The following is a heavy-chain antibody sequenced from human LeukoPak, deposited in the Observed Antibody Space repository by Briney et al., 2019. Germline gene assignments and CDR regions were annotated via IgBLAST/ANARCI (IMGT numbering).Heavy chain of an antibody. CDR2: IYYSGST. V-gene: IGHV4-59*01. J-gene: IGHJ4*02. Sequence: SETLSLTCTVSGGSISSYYWSWIRQPPGKGLEWIGYIYYSGSTNYNPSLKSQVTISVDTSKNQFSLKLSSVTAADTAVYYCARLDYDILTGYYGFDYWGQGTLVTVSS. CDR3: ARLDYDILTGYYGFDY. CDR1: GGSISSYY. D-gene: IGHD3-9*01.